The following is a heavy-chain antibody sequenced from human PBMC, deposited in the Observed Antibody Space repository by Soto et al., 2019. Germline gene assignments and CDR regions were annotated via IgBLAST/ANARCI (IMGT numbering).Heavy chain of an antibody. V-gene: IGHV4-30-4*01. D-gene: IGHD1-26*01. CDR1: GGSISSGDYY. J-gene: IGHJ4*02. CDR2: IYYSGST. CDR3: ASTTGELRGFSFDY. Sequence: SETLSLTCTVSGGSISSGDYYWSWIRQPPGKGLEWIGYIYYSGSTYYNPSLKSRVTISVDTSKNQFSLKLSSVTAADTAVYYCASTTGELRGFSFDYWGQGTLVTVSS.